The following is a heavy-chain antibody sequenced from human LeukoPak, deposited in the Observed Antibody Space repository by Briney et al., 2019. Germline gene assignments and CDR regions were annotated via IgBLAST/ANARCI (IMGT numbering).Heavy chain of an antibody. CDR2: IGTAGDT. V-gene: IGHV3-13*01. CDR3: ARVQGLDFRWYFDL. CDR1: GFTFSSYD. Sequence: GGSLRLSCAASGFTFSSYDMHWVRQATGKGLEWVSAIGTAGDTYYPGSVKGRFTISRENAKNSLYLQMNSLRAGDTAVYYCARVQGLDFRWYFDLWGPDTLVTVSS. J-gene: IGHJ2*01.